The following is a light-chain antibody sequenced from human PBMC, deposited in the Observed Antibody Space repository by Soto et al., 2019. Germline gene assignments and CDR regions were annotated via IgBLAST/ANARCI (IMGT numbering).Light chain of an antibody. CDR3: QQYSSHST. CDR2: QAS. V-gene: IGKV1-5*03. Sequence: DIRMTQSPSTLSASVGDRVTITCRASQSTSSYLAWYQQKPGKAPKLLIYQASSLENGVPSRFSGSASGTEFSLTISSMKPDDFATYYCQQYSSHSTFGQGTKVDIK. CDR1: QSTSSY. J-gene: IGKJ1*01.